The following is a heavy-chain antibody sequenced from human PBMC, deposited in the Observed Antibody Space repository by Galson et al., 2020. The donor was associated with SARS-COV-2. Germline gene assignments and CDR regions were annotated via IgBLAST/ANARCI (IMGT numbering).Heavy chain of an antibody. Sequence: VSGPTLVKPTQTLTLTCTFSGFSLRTSRLGVGWIRQPPGKALEWLALIYWDDDKRHSPSLKSRLTITKDTSKNQVVLIMTNMDPVDTATYYCAHSRVGPGYCTGTSCNDGYFQHWGQGILVTVSS. J-gene: IGHJ1*01. CDR1: GFSLRTSRLG. CDR2: IYWDDDK. D-gene: IGHD2-2*01. CDR3: AHSRVGPGYCTGTSCNDGYFQH. V-gene: IGHV2-5*02.